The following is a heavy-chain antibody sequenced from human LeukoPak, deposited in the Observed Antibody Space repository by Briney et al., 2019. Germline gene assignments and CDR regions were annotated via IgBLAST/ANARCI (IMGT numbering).Heavy chain of an antibody. Sequence: VASVKVSCKASGYTFTGYYMHWVRQAPGQGLEWMGWINPNSGGTNYAQKFQGRVTMTRDTSISTAYMELRSLRSDDTAVYYCARVKGGGYYYYYMDVWGKGTTVTISS. V-gene: IGHV1-2*02. CDR2: INPNSGGT. CDR1: GYTFTGYY. CDR3: ARVKGGGYYYYYMDV. J-gene: IGHJ6*03. D-gene: IGHD3-16*01.